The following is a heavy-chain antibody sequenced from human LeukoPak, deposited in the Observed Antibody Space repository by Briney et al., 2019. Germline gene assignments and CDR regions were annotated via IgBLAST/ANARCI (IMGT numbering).Heavy chain of an antibody. V-gene: IGHV4-39*01. CDR2: IHYSGDT. CDR1: GGSISSGTYY. CDR3: ARLGGYYDPPGY. J-gene: IGHJ4*02. Sequence: SGTLSLTCTVSGGSISSGTYYWAWIRQPPGKGPEWIGTIHYSGDTYYNPSLKSRVTISVDPPKKQFFLNLSSVTAADTAVYCCARLGGYYDPPGYWGQGTLVTVSS. D-gene: IGHD3-22*01.